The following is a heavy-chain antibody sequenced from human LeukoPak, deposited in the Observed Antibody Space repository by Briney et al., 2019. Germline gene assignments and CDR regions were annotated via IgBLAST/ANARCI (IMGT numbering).Heavy chain of an antibody. Sequence: PGGSLRLSCAASGFTFSSYSMNWVRQAPGKGLEWVSSISSSSSYIYYADSVKGRFTISRDNAKNSLYLQMNSLRAEDTAVYYCARDPPGPTRYGMDVWGQGTTVTVSS. V-gene: IGHV3-21*01. CDR3: ARDPPGPTRYGMDV. J-gene: IGHJ6*02. CDR2: ISSSSSYI. CDR1: GFTFSSYS.